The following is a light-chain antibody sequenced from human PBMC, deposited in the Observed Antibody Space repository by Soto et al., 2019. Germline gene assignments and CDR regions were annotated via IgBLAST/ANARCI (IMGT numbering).Light chain of an antibody. Sequence: QSVLTQPPSVSGAPGQRVTISCTGSNSNIGAGYDVHWYQQLPGTAPKLLIYGNSNRPSGVPDRFSGSQSGTSASLAITGLQAADEADYFCQSYDSSREVFGGGTKLTVL. CDR2: GNS. CDR3: QSYDSSREV. CDR1: NSNIGAGYD. J-gene: IGLJ2*01. V-gene: IGLV1-40*01.